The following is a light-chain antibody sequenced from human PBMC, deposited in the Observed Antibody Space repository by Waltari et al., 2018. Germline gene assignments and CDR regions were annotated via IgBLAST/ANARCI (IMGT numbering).Light chain of an antibody. CDR1: LSDFGTYNL. J-gene: IGLJ2*01. Sequence: QSALTQPASVSGSPGQSIPIPCTGTLSDFGTYNLVSWYQQHPGKAPKLIIYEDNKRPSGVSDRLSGSKSGNTASLTISGLQAEDEADYYCCTYVGRTTFHVTFGGGTKLTVL. CDR2: EDN. CDR3: CTYVGRTTFHVT. V-gene: IGLV2-23*02.